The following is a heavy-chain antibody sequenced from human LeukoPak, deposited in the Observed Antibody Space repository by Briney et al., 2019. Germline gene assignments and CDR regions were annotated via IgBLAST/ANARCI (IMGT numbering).Heavy chain of an antibody. D-gene: IGHD3-22*01. J-gene: IGHJ3*02. CDR1: SGSGSSGSSY. CDR3: ARVLPYFFDKSGAAFDI. CDR2: LYYSGST. Sequence: SETLSLTGTVSSGSGSSGSSYWIWIRQPPGKVREWIVYLYYSGSTNYNPSLKSRVTISVDTSKTQFSLNLSSVTAADTAVYYCARVLPYFFDKSGAAFDIWGQGTMVTVSS. V-gene: IGHV4-61*01.